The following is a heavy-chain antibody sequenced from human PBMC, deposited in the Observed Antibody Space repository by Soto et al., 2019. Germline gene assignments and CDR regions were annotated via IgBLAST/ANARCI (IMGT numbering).Heavy chain of an antibody. V-gene: IGHV1-18*01. D-gene: IGHD3-16*01. Sequence: QVQLVQSGDEVKKPGASVKVSCKASGYIFVNYGIDWVRQAPRQGLEWMGWISPYTGNTHSASKVQGRLTMTTDTSTSTAHMDLGSLTSDDTAVYYCVMVDNYVTPTPQDVWGQGTTVTVSS. CDR3: VMVDNYVTPTPQDV. CDR2: ISPYTGNT. J-gene: IGHJ6*02. CDR1: GYIFVNYG.